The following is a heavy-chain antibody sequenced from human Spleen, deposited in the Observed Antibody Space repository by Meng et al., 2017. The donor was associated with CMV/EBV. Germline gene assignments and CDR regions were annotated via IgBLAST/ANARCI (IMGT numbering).Heavy chain of an antibody. J-gene: IGHJ4*02. CDR2: ITTDGGVT. Sequence: GESLKISCAASGFALSNYGMHWVRQAPGKGLMWVSHITTDGGVTTYADSVKGRFTISRDNARNTLYLQMSSLRAEDTALYYCVQGDTSGWNGGYFDLWGQGTLVTVSS. D-gene: IGHD6-19*01. CDR1: GFALSNYG. CDR3: VQGDTSGWNGGYFDL. V-gene: IGHV3-74*01.